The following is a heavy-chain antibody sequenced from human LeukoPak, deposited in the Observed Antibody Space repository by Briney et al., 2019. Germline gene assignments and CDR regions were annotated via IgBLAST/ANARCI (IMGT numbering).Heavy chain of an antibody. CDR2: ISGSGGST. V-gene: IGHV3-23*01. CDR3: AKPPPAEPGDHYYYGMDV. Sequence: GGSLRLSCAASGFTFSSYAMSWVRQAPGKGLEWVSAISGSGGSTYYADSVKGRFTISRDNSKNTLYLQMNSLRAEDTAVYYCAKPPPAEPGDHYYYGMDVWGQGTTVTVSS. J-gene: IGHJ6*02. D-gene: IGHD1-14*01. CDR1: GFTFSSYA.